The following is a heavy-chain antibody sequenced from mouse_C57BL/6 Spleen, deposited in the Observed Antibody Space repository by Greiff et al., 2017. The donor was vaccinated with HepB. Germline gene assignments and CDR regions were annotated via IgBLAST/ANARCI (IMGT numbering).Heavy chain of an antibody. CDR2: IDPSDSYT. CDR1: GYTFTSYW. Sequence: QVQLQQPGAELVMPGASVKLSCKASGYTFTSYWMHWVKQRPGQGLEWIGEIDPSDSYTNYNQKFKGKSTLTVDKSSSTAYMQLSSLTSEDSAVYFWARDDSNYWYCDVWGTGTTVTVSS. CDR3: ARDDSNYWYCDV. D-gene: IGHD2-5*01. J-gene: IGHJ1*03. V-gene: IGHV1-69*01.